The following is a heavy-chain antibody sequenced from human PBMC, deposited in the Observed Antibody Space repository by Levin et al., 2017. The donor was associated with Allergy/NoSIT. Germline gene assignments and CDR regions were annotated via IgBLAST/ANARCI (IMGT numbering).Heavy chain of an antibody. V-gene: IGHV4-4*07. D-gene: IGHD5-24*01. CDR2: IYSSGST. CDR1: GGSISSYY. Sequence: LSQTLSLTCTVSGGSISSYYWSWIRQPAGKGLEWIGRIYSSGSTKYNPSLKSRVTMSVDTSKNQFSLKVSSVTAADTAVYYCVRGEMGTFKNPFDYWGQGTLVTVSS. J-gene: IGHJ4*02. CDR3: VRGEMGTFKNPFDY.